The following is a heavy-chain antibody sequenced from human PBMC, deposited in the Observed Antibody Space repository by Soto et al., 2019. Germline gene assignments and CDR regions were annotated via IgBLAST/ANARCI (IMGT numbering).Heavy chain of an antibody. V-gene: IGHV3-7*03. J-gene: IGHJ3*02. CDR1: GFTFSSYW. Sequence: PGGSLRLSYASSGFTFSSYWMSWVRQAPGKGLEWVANIKQDGSEKYYVDSVKGRFTISRDNAKNSLYLQMNSLRAEDTAVYYCARVSGSQQLRAFDIWGQGTMVNVSS. D-gene: IGHD6-13*01. CDR3: ARVSGSQQLRAFDI. CDR2: IKQDGSEK.